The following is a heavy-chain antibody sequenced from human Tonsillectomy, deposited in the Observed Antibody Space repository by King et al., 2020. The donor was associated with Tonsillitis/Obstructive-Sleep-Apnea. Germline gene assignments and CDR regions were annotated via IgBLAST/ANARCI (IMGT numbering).Heavy chain of an antibody. J-gene: IGHJ4*02. CDR1: GYSISSGYY. CDR2: VYHSGNT. D-gene: IGHD6-19*01. V-gene: IGHV4-38-2*01. Sequence: QLQESGPGLVKPSETLSLTCAVSGYSISSGYYWGWIRQPPGKGLEWIRGVYHSGNTYYNPSLKSRVTISVDTSKNQFSLKLSSVTAADTALYFCTRAGASGFKVMYYWGQGTLVTVSS. CDR3: TRAGASGFKVMYY.